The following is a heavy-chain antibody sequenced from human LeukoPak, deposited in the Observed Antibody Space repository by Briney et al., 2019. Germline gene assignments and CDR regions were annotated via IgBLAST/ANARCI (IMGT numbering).Heavy chain of an antibody. J-gene: IGHJ4*02. D-gene: IGHD2-15*01. CDR3: ARGYCSGGSCYFEGFDH. V-gene: IGHV1-2*04. CDR1: GYTFTGYY. Sequence: GASVKVSCKASGYTFTGYYMHWVRQAPGQGLEWMGWINRNSGGTNYAQKFQGWVTMTRDTSISTAYMELSRLRSDDTAVYYCARGYCSGGSCYFEGFDHWGQGTLVTVSS. CDR2: INRNSGGT.